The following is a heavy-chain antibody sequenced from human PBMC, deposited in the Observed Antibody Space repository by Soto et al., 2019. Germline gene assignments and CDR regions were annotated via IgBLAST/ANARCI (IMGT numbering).Heavy chain of an antibody. CDR3: ARSPRSSPYFDY. CDR1: GYTFSNFW. D-gene: IGHD6-13*01. V-gene: IGHV5-51*01. CDR2: IYPGDHET. J-gene: IGHJ4*02. Sequence: GESLKISCHSSGYTFSNFWIGWVRQLPGKGLECMGIIYPGDHETRYSPSFHGKVTISADTSINNAYLQWNSLEASETAFYFCARSPRSSPYFDYWGQGALVTVSS.